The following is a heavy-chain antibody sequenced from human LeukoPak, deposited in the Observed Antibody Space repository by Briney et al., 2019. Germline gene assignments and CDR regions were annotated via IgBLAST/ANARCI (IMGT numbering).Heavy chain of an antibody. CDR3: AKANWVSNADAVL. CDR1: GFSFSSYA. V-gene: IGHV3-23*01. D-gene: IGHD1-1*01. Sequence: GGSLRLSCAASGFSFSSYAMSWVRQAQARGLEWVSSIRGGGEKFYADSVKGRFILSRDDSRNTVYLQMINLRVEDTAVYYCAKANWVSNADAVLWGQGTLVTVSS. J-gene: IGHJ4*02. CDR2: IRGGGEK.